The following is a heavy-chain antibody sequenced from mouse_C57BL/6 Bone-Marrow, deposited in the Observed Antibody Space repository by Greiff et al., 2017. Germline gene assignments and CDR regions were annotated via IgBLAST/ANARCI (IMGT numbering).Heavy chain of an antibody. CDR3: ARPHYGSSPAWFAY. J-gene: IGHJ3*01. V-gene: IGHV1-81*01. D-gene: IGHD1-1*01. CDR2: IYPRSGNT. Sequence: QVQLKQSGAELARPGASVKLSCKASGYTFTSYGISWVKQRTGQGLEWIGEIYPRSGNTYYNEKFKGKATLTADKSSSTAYMELRSLTSEDSAVYVCARPHYGSSPAWFAYWGQGTLVTVSA. CDR1: GYTFTSYG.